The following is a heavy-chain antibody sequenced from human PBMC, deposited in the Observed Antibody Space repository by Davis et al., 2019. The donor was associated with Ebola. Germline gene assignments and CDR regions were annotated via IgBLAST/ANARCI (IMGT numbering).Heavy chain of an antibody. CDR1: GFTFDDYA. CDR3: TSRGLVSATDEAFDI. V-gene: IGHV3-15*05. Sequence: GESLKISCAASGFTFDDYAMSWVRQAPGKGLEWVGRIKSKISGGTINYAAPVKGRFTISRDDSKNTLYLQMNSLKSEDTAMYYCTSRGLVSATDEAFDIWGQGTVVTVSS. CDR2: IKSKISGGTI. J-gene: IGHJ3*02. D-gene: IGHD1-1*01.